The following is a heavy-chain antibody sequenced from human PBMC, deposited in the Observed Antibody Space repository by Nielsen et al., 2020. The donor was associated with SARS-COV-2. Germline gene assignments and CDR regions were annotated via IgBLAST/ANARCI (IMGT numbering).Heavy chain of an antibody. CDR3: AKDYYGSGSYYDY. V-gene: IGHV3-9*01. CDR2: IRWNSGSI. J-gene: IGHJ4*02. D-gene: IGHD3-10*01. Sequence: SLKISCAASGFTFDDYAMHWVRQAPGKGLELVSGIRWNSGSIGYADSVKGRFIISRDNAKNSLYLQMNSLRAEDTALYYCAKDYYGSGSYYDYWGQGTLVTVSS. CDR1: GFTFDDYA.